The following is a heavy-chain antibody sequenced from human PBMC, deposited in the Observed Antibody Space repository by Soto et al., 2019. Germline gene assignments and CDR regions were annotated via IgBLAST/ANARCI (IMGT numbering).Heavy chain of an antibody. CDR2: ISGSGGST. CDR3: AKGQVGYYYDSSGHFDY. CDR1: GFTFSSYA. Sequence: PGGSLRLSCAASGFTFSSYAMSWVRQAPGKGLEWVSAISGSGGSTYYADSVKGRFTISRDNSKNTLYLQMNSLRAEDTAVYYCAKGQVGYYYDSSGHFDYWGQGTLVTV. V-gene: IGHV3-23*01. D-gene: IGHD3-22*01. J-gene: IGHJ4*02.